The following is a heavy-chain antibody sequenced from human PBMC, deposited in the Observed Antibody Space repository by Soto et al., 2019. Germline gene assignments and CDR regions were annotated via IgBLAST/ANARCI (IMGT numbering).Heavy chain of an antibody. D-gene: IGHD1-26*01. CDR3: AHAYGGRSLY. V-gene: IGHV2-5*02. CDR1: GFSLTTDRVG. Sequence: QITLKESGPTLVKPTQTLTLTCTFSGFSLTTDRVGVGWIRQPPGEALEWLAVIYWDDSKTYRPSLESRLTITKDTPKNQVALTMTNMDSVHTATYFCAHAYGGRSLYWGQGTLVTVSS. J-gene: IGHJ4*02. CDR2: IYWDDSK.